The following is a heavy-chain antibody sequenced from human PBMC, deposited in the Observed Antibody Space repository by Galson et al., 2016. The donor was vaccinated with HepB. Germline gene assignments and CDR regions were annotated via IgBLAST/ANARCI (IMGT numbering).Heavy chain of an antibody. CDR3: AKMGHSCSSYFFDP. V-gene: IGHV3-23*01. Sequence: SLRLSCAASGFTFTNYAMSWVRQAPGKGLEWVSLISGSGGSTYYAASLKGRVTISRDNSKNTVYLQMRSLRATDRAVYYCAKMGHSCSSYFFDPWGQGALVTVSS. J-gene: IGHJ5*02. D-gene: IGHD6-6*01. CDR1: GFTFTNYA. CDR2: ISGSGGST.